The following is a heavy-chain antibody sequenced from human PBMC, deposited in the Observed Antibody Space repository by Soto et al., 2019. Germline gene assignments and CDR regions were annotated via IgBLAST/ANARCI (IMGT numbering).Heavy chain of an antibody. CDR1: GGTFSSYT. CDR3: GRDMHPGSVRYMDV. J-gene: IGHJ6*03. CDR2: IIPILGIA. Sequence: ASVKVSCKASGGTFSSYTISWVRQAPGQGLEWMGRIIPILGIANYAQKFQGRVTITADKSTSTAYMELSSLRSEDTAVYYCGRDMHPGSVRYMDVWGKGPPVTVPS. V-gene: IGHV1-69*04.